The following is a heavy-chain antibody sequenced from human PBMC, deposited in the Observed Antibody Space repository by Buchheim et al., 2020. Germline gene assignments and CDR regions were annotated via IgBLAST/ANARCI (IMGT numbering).Heavy chain of an antibody. D-gene: IGHD3-10*01. V-gene: IGHV1-46*03. Sequence: QVQLVQSGAEVKKPGASVKVSCKASGYTFTSYYMHWVRQAPGQGLEWMGIINPSGGSTSYAQKFQGRVTMTRDTSTSTVYMELSNLRSEDTAVYYCAREVAGGYYGSGSYNSLDYWGQGTL. CDR3: AREVAGGYYGSGSYNSLDY. J-gene: IGHJ4*02. CDR1: GYTFTSYY. CDR2: INPSGGST.